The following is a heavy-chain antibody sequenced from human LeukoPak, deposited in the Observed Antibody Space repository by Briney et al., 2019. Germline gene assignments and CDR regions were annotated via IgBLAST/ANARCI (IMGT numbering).Heavy chain of an antibody. V-gene: IGHV4-59*01. Sequence: KTSETLSLTCTVSGGSISSYYWSWIRQPPGKGLEWIGYIYYSGSTNYNPSLKSRVTISVDTSKNQFSLRLSSVTAADTAVYYCARGLGGGSGSYYSRYYYYYMDVWGKGTTVTVSS. D-gene: IGHD3-10*01. J-gene: IGHJ6*03. CDR2: IYYSGST. CDR1: GGSISSYY. CDR3: ARGLGGGSGSYYSRYYYYYMDV.